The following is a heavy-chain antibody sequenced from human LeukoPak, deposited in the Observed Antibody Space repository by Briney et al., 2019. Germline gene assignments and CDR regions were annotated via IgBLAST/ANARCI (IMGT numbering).Heavy chain of an antibody. CDR1: GFTFSSYS. CDR3: VRDWSYYYYYGMDV. CDR2: ISSSSSYI. Sequence: GGSLRLSCAASGFTFSSYSMNWVRQAPGKGLEWVSSISSSSSYIYYADSVKGRFTISRDNAKNSLYLQMNSLRAEDTAVYYCVRDWSYYYYYGMDVWGQGTTVTVSS. D-gene: IGHD3-3*01. V-gene: IGHV3-21*01. J-gene: IGHJ6*02.